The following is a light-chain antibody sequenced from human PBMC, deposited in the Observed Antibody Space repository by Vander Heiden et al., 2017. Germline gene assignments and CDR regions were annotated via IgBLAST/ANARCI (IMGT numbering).Light chain of an antibody. CDR1: ALPKKD. Sequence: SYELTQPPSVSVSPGQTARITSSGDALPKKDGYWDQKKAGQAPVLVIYEDSKRPSGIPERFSGSSSGTMATLTISGAQVEDEADYYCYSTDSSGNHLVFGGGTKLTVL. CDR2: EDS. V-gene: IGLV3-10*01. CDR3: YSTDSSGNHLV. J-gene: IGLJ2*01.